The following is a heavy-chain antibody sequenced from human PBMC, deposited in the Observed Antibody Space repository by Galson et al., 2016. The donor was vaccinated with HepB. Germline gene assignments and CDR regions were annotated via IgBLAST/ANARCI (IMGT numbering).Heavy chain of an antibody. Sequence: SETLSLTCTVSGGSISSFYWSWIRQPPGKGLEWIVYIYYSGSTNYNPSLKSRVTISVDTSKNQFSLKLSSVTAADTAVYYCARVRRGSSGYPPWFDPWGQGTLVTVSS. V-gene: IGHV4-59*01. D-gene: IGHD3-22*01. CDR2: IYYSGST. CDR1: GGSISSFY. J-gene: IGHJ5*02. CDR3: ARVRRGSSGYPPWFDP.